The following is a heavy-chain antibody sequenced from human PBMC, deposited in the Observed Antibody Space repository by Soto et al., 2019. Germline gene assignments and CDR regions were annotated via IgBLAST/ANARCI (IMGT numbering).Heavy chain of an antibody. CDR2: IDPSDSYT. CDR3: ARPKMATIPDAFDI. Sequence: GESLKISCKGSGYSFTSYWISWVRQMPGKGLEWMGRIDPSDSYTNYSPPFQGHVTISADKSISTAYLQWSSLKASDTAMYYCARPKMATIPDAFDIWGQGTMVTVSS. J-gene: IGHJ3*02. CDR1: GYSFTSYW. V-gene: IGHV5-10-1*01. D-gene: IGHD5-12*01.